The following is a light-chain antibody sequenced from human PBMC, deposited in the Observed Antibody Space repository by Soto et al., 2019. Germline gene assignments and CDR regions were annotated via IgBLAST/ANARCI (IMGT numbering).Light chain of an antibody. J-gene: IGKJ1*01. V-gene: IGKV3-20*01. Sequence: DILLTHSPGTLSLSPGERATLSCRASQSVSSTYLYWYQMKPGQAPRLLIYGASSRATGIPDRFSGSGSGTDFTLTISSLEPEDFAVYYCQQYGYSFSAFGQGTKVEI. CDR2: GAS. CDR3: QQYGYSFSA. CDR1: QSVSSTY.